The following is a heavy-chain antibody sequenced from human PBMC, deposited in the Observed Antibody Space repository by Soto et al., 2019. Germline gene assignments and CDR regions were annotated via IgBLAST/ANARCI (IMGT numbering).Heavy chain of an antibody. CDR2: IYTSGYT. J-gene: IGHJ5*02. V-gene: IGHV4-4*07. D-gene: IGHD6-19*01. Sequence: QVQLQESGPGLVKPSETLSLNCTVSGGSISTYYWNWIRQPAGKRLERLGRIYTSGYTKYNPSLKSRVTMALATTKRQFSLKLSSVTAADTAVYYCARETVAGTDNWFDPWGQGILVTVSS. CDR1: GGSISTYY. CDR3: ARETVAGTDNWFDP.